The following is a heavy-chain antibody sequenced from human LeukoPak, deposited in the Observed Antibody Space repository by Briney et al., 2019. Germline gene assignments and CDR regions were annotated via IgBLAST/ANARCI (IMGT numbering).Heavy chain of an antibody. D-gene: IGHD4-11*01. J-gene: IGHJ4*02. CDR3: ARDSYSKNDY. Sequence: GGSLRLSCAASGFTFSSYWMSWVREAPGKGVEWVANIKQDGSEKYYVDSVKGRFTISRDNAKNSLYLQMNSLRAEDTAVYFCARDSYSKNDYWGQGTLVTVSS. CDR1: GFTFSSYW. CDR2: IKQDGSEK. V-gene: IGHV3-7*01.